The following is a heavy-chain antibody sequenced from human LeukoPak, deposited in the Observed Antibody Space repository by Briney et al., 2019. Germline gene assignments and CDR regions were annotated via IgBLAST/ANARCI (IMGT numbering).Heavy chain of an antibody. CDR3: ARDVATMVRGVIIRNNNWFDP. J-gene: IGHJ5*02. CDR1: GDSVSINSAA. CDR2: TYYRSKWYN. V-gene: IGHV6-1*01. Sequence: SQTLSLTCAISGDSVSINSAAWNWIRQSPSRGLEWLGRTYYRSKWYNDYALSVKSRITINPDTSKNQFSLQLSSVTPEDTAVYYCARDVATMVRGVIIRNNNWFDPWGQGTLVTVSS. D-gene: IGHD3-10*01.